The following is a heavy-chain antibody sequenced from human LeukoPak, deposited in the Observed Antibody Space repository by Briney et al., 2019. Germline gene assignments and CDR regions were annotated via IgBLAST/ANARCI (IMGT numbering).Heavy chain of an antibody. J-gene: IGHJ4*02. V-gene: IGHV3-30*02. Sequence: GGSLRLSCAASGFPFSSYGMHWVRQAPGKGLEWVAFIPYDGSDKFYADSVKGRFTISRDNSKNTLYLQMNSLRAEGTAVYYCAAMTSVTTGDYWGQGTLVTVSS. D-gene: IGHD4-11*01. CDR1: GFPFSSYG. CDR3: AAMTSVTTGDY. CDR2: IPYDGSDK.